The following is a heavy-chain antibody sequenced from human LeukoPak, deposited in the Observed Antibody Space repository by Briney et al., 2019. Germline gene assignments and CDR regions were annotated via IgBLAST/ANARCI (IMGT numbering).Heavy chain of an antibody. D-gene: IGHD3-10*01. CDR1: GGSISSYY. V-gene: IGHV4-59*01. CDR3: ARVEEGYGSGRRENYYYYYMDV. Sequence: SETLSLTCTVSGGSISSYYWSWIRLPPGKGLEWIGYIYYSGSTNYNPSLKSRVIISVDTSKNQFSLKLSSVTAADTAVYYCARVEEGYGSGRRENYYYYYMDVWGKGTTVTISS. CDR2: IYYSGST. J-gene: IGHJ6*03.